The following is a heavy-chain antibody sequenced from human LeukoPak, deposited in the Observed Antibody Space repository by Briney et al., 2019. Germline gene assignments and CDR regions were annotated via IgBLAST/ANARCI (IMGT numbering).Heavy chain of an antibody. D-gene: IGHD1-7*01. CDR3: ARVPGGGTAAN. CDR1: GGSFSSGSYY. J-gene: IGHJ3*01. Sequence: PSETLSLTCTVSGGSFSSGSYYWNWIRQPPGEGLEWIGYIYYSGSTNYNPSLKSRATMSVDTSKNQFSLKLSSVTAADTAVYYCARVPGGGTAANWGQGTMVTVSS. V-gene: IGHV4-61*01. CDR2: IYYSGST.